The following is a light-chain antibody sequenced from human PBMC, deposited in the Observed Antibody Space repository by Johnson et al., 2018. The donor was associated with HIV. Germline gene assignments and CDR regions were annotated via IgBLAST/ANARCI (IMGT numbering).Light chain of an antibody. CDR3: GAGDTRLSVCV. Sequence: QSVLTQPPSVSAAPGQKVTIYCSGSRSSTGRNYASWYQQLPGTAPKLLIFENYKRPSGIPDRFSGSRSGTSATLAITGLQTGDEADYYCGAGDTRLSVCVFGPGTKVTVL. CDR1: RSSTGRNY. V-gene: IGLV1-51*02. CDR2: ENY. J-gene: IGLJ1*01.